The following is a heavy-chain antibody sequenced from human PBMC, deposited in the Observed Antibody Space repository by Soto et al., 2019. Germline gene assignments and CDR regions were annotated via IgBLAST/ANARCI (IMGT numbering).Heavy chain of an antibody. Sequence: GGSLRLSCAASGFTFNIFGMHWVRQAPGKGLEWVALISNGGTNKYYADSVRGRFTISRDSSKNTVFLQMDSLRADDTAVYYCAKGSTRWLESLLHYWGQGTLVTVSS. CDR2: ISNGGTNK. J-gene: IGHJ4*02. V-gene: IGHV3-30*18. CDR1: GFTFNIFG. CDR3: AKGSTRWLESLLHY. D-gene: IGHD5-12*01.